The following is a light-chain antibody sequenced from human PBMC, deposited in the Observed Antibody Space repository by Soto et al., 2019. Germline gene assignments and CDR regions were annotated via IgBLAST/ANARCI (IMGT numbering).Light chain of an antibody. CDR2: GAS. CDR3: QQSDNWPYT. CDR1: QSVSSN. V-gene: IGKV3-15*01. J-gene: IGKJ2*01. Sequence: EIVMTQSPATLSVSPGERATLSCRASQSVSSNLAWYQQKPGQAPRLLIYGASTRATGIPARFSGSGSGTEFTLTISSLQSEDFAVYYCQQSDNWPYTFGQGTKVEIK.